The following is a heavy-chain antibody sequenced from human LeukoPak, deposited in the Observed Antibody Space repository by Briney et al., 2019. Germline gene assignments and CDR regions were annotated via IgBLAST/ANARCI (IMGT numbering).Heavy chain of an antibody. Sequence: GSLRLSCAASGFTFSSYAMSWVRQAPGKGLEWVSSISSSSSYIYYADSVKGRFTISRDNAKDSLYLQMNSLRAEDTALYYCARNPYSSGWYPHYFDYWGQGTLVTVSS. CDR2: ISSSSSYI. V-gene: IGHV3-21*04. CDR1: GFTFSSYA. D-gene: IGHD6-19*01. J-gene: IGHJ4*02. CDR3: ARNPYSSGWYPHYFDY.